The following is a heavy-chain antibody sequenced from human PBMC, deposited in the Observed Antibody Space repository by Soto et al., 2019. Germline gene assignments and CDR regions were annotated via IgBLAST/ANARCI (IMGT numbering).Heavy chain of an antibody. CDR1: GYSFAGYW. D-gene: IGHD5-12*01. CDR3: ARQIYVSDKVPNFQYYFDS. CDR2: IDPSDSQT. J-gene: IGHJ4*02. V-gene: IGHV5-10-1*01. Sequence: PQESLKISCKGSGYSFAGYWITWVRQKPGKGLEWMGRIDPSDSQTYYSPSFRGHVTISATKSITTVFLQWSSLRASDTAMYYCARQIYVSDKVPNFQYYFDSWGQGTRVTFAS.